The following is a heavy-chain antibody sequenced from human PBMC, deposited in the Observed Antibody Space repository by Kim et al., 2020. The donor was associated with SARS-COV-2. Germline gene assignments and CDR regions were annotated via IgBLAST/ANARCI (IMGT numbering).Heavy chain of an antibody. CDR3: ARDDPYTSNPLKDI. CDR1: GYSFSNYG. D-gene: IGHD6-13*01. V-gene: IGHV1-18*01. CDR2: ISFYNVNT. J-gene: IGHJ3*02. Sequence: ASVKVSCTASGYSFSNYGIAWVRQAPGQGLEWMGWISFYNVNTEYAQKLRGRVTLTTDPSTSTAYMDLRSLRSDDTAMYYCARDDPYTSNPLKDIWGQGTMVIVSS.